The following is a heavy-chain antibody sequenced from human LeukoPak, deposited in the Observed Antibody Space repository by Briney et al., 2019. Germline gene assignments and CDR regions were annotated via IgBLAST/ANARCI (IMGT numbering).Heavy chain of an antibody. Sequence: PGQSLRLPCTTSGFAFDDFAMSWVRQPAGKGLEWVGFIRRRAYGGAAEYAASVKGRFIISRDDSKGIAYLHIKSLKTEDTAVYYCSRNGLVDFDYWGQGSRVIVSP. CDR1: GFAFDDFA. CDR2: IRRRAYGGAA. J-gene: IGHJ4*02. V-gene: IGHV3-49*04. CDR3: SRNGLVDFDY.